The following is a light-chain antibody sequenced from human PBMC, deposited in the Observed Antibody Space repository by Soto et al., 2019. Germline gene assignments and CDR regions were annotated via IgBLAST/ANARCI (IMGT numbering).Light chain of an antibody. CDR1: RDIRSW. CDR3: QHYNSYSEA. V-gene: IGKV1-5*01. J-gene: IGKJ1*01. CDR2: DAS. Sequence: DIQRTQSPSSVSASVEDIVTITCRASRDIRSWLAWYQQKPGKAPKPLIFDASTLKTGVPSRFRGSGSGTEFTLTISSLQPDDFETYYCQHYNSYSEAFGQGTKVDIK.